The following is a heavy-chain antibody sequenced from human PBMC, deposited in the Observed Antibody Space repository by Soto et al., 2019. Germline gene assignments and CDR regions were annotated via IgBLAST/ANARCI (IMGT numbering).Heavy chain of an antibody. CDR2: IYYSGST. V-gene: IGHV4-59*01. CDR1: GGSISSYY. Sequence: SETLSLTCTVSGGSISSYYWTWIRQPPGKGLEWIGYIYYSGSTNYNPSLKSRVAISVDTSKYQFSLKLSSVTASDTAVYYCARGGVGDYVSRHYYYYGMDVWGQGTTVTVSS. J-gene: IGHJ6*02. D-gene: IGHD4-17*01. CDR3: ARGGVGDYVSRHYYYYGMDV.